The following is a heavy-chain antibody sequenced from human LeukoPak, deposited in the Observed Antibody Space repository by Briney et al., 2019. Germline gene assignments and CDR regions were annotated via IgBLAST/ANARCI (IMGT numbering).Heavy chain of an antibody. D-gene: IGHD5-18*01. V-gene: IGHV3-21*01. CDR3: ARVGGYSYGADY. CDR1: GFTFNTYS. J-gene: IGHJ4*02. Sequence: GGSLRLSCAASGFTFNTYSINWVRQAPGKGLEWVSSISSSSSYIYYADSVKGRFTISRDNAKNSLSLQMNSLRAEDTAVYHCARVGGYSYGADYWGQGTLVTVSS. CDR2: ISSSSSYI.